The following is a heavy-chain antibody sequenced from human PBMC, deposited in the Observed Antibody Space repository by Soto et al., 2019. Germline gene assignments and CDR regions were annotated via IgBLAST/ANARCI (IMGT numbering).Heavy chain of an antibody. D-gene: IGHD6-13*01. CDR3: AKYVGSSWYYFDS. CDR1: GFTFSSYA. V-gene: IGHV3-23*01. Sequence: EVQLLESGGGLVQPGGSLRLSCAASGFTFSSYAMGWVRQAPGKGLEWVSGTSDSGGNTYYADSVKGRFTISRDNSKDTLYLQMNSLRAEDTALFYCAKYVGSSWYYFDSWGQGTLVAVSS. J-gene: IGHJ4*02. CDR2: TSDSGGNT.